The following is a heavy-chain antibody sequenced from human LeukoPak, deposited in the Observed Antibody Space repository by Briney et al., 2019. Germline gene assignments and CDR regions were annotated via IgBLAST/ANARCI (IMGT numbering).Heavy chain of an antibody. V-gene: IGHV3-21*01. J-gene: IGHJ4*02. CDR2: ISSSSSYI. CDR1: GFTFSSYS. Sequence: PGGSLRLSCAASGFTFSSYSMNWVRQAPGKGLEWVSSISSSSSYIYYADSVKGRFTISRDNAKNSLYLQMNSLRAEDTAVYYCARAPDGYNYPLDYWGQGTLVTVSS. D-gene: IGHD5-24*01. CDR3: ARAPDGYNYPLDY.